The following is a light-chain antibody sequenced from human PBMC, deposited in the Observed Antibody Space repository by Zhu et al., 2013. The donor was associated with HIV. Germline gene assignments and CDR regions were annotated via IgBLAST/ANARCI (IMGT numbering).Light chain of an antibody. CDR3: QQHNTYPIT. Sequence: EIVLTQSPGTLSLSPGETATLSCRASHRVSSAYLAWYQQIPGQAPRLLISGTSNRATGIPDRFSGSGSGTDFTLTISGVEPEDFAKYYCQQHNTYPITFGQGTRLEIK. CDR1: HRVSSAY. V-gene: IGKV3-20*01. CDR2: GTS. J-gene: IGKJ5*01.